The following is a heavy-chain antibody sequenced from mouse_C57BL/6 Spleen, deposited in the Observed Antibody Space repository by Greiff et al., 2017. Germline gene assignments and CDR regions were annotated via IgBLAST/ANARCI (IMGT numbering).Heavy chain of an antibody. CDR2: ISSGGDYI. D-gene: IGHD2-4*01. CDR3: TSQYDYDEGFAY. V-gene: IGHV5-9-1*02. CDR1: GFTFSSYA. J-gene: IGHJ3*01. Sequence: EVKVVESGEGLVKPGGSLKLSCAASGFTFSSYAMSWVRQTPEKRLEWVAYISSGGDYIYYADTVKGRFTISRDNARNTLYLQMSSLKSEDTAMYYCTSQYDYDEGFAYWGQGTLVTVSA.